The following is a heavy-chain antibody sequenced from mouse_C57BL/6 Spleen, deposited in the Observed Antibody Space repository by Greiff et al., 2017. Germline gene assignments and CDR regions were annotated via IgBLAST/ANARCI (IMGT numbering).Heavy chain of an antibody. J-gene: IGHJ4*01. CDR3: ARSDYSGNYAMDY. CDR1: GYTFTSYT. V-gene: IGHV1-4*01. D-gene: IGHD2-13*01. Sequence: QVQLQQPGAELVRPGASVKMSCKASGYTFTSYTMHWVKQRPGQGLEWIGYINPSSGYTKYNQKFKDKATLTADKSSSTAYMQLSSLTSEDSAVYYCARSDYSGNYAMDYWGQGTSVTVSS. CDR2: INPSSGYT.